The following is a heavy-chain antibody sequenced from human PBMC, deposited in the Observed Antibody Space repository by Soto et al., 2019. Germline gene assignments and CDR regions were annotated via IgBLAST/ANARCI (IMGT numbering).Heavy chain of an antibody. J-gene: IGHJ5*02. V-gene: IGHV4-4*07. CDR2: IYTSGST. CDR1: GGSISSYY. Sequence: SETLSLTCTVSGGSISSYYWSWIRQPAGKGLEWIGRIYTSGSTNYNPSLKSRVTMSVDTSKNQFSLKLSSVTAADTAVYYCARDNQPRYCSSTSCYVSWFDPWGQGTLVTVSS. D-gene: IGHD2-2*01. CDR3: ARDNQPRYCSSTSCYVSWFDP.